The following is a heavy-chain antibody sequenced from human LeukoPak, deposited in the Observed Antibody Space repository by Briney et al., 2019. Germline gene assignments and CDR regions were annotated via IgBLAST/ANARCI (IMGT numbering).Heavy chain of an antibody. CDR3: ARAPLYDSSGYYYGNYYYYMDV. J-gene: IGHJ6*03. CDR2: INHSGST. CDR1: GGSFSGYY. D-gene: IGHD3-22*01. Sequence: SETLSLTCAVYGGSFSGYYRSWIRQPPGKGLEWIGEINHSGSTNYNPSLKSRVTISVDTSKNQFSLKLSSVTAADTAVYYCARAPLYDSSGYYYGNYYYYMDVWGKGTTVTVSS. V-gene: IGHV4-34*01.